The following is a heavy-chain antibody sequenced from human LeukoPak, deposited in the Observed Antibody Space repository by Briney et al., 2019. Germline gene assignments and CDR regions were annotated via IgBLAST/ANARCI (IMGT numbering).Heavy chain of an antibody. Sequence: TSETLSLTWTVAGASISSDYWGWIRHPAGKGLEWIGRISTSGSTNYNPSLQSRVTMSVDTSKNQFSLKLNSVTAADTAVYYCARETDFDCWGQGTLVTVSS. CDR2: ISTSGST. V-gene: IGHV4-4*07. J-gene: IGHJ4*02. CDR1: GASISSDY. CDR3: ARETDFDC. D-gene: IGHD2-21*02.